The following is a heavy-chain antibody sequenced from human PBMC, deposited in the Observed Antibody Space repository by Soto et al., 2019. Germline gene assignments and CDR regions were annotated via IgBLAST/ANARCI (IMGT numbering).Heavy chain of an antibody. J-gene: IGHJ6*02. CDR1: GYSFTTYA. D-gene: IGHD1-1*01. V-gene: IGHV1-3*01. Sequence: GASVKVSCKASGYSFTTYAMHGVRQAPGQRLEWMGWINGGNGNTKYSQKFQDRVTITRDTSASIAYMELSSLRYEDTAVYYCARGKGMEENYYYYGMDVWGQSTTVAVSS. CDR2: INGGNGNT. CDR3: ARGKGMEENYYYYGMDV.